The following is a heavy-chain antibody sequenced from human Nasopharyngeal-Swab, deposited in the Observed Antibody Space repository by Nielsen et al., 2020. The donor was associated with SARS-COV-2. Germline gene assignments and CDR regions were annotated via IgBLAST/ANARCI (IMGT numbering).Heavy chain of an antibody. Sequence: SDTPSLTCTVSGGSISSYYWSWIRQPAGKGLEWIGRIYTSGSTNYNPSLKSRVTMSVDTSKNQFSLKLSSVTAADTAVYYCARDIAAAGEAYYYYGMDVWGQGTTVTVSS. CDR3: ARDIAAAGEAYYYYGMDV. D-gene: IGHD6-13*01. CDR1: GGSISSYY. J-gene: IGHJ6*02. V-gene: IGHV4-4*07. CDR2: IYTSGST.